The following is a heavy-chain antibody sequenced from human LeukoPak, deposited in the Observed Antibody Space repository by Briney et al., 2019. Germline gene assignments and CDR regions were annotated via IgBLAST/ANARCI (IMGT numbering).Heavy chain of an antibody. CDR2: INHSGST. J-gene: IGHJ4*02. Sequence: SETLSLTCAVYGGSFSGYYWGWIRQPPGKGLEWIGEINHSGSTNYNPSLKSRVTISVDTSKNQFSLKLSSVTAADTAVYYCARVSERCLRTRYYFDYWGQGTLVTVSS. CDR3: ARVSERCLRTRYYFDY. CDR1: GGSFSGYY. D-gene: IGHD5-24*01. V-gene: IGHV4-34*01.